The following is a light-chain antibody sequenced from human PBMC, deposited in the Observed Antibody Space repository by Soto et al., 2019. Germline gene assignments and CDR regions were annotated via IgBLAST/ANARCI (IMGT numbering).Light chain of an antibody. CDR3: RHYGRSPPSWT. CDR2: GAS. Sequence: EIVLTQSPGTLSLSAGERATLSCRASQSVSSNYLAWYQQKPGQPPRLLISGASSRATGIPDRFIGSRSGTDFTLTISSLEPEDFAVYYCRHYGRSPPSWTFGQGTKVEIK. CDR1: QSVSSNY. J-gene: IGKJ1*01. V-gene: IGKV3-20*01.